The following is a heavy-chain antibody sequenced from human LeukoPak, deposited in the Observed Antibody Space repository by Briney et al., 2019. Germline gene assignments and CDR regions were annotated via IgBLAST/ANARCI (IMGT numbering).Heavy chain of an antibody. CDR3: ARGPSPDYYDSSGYYYFDY. D-gene: IGHD3-22*01. J-gene: IGHJ4*02. CDR1: GGSISSGSYY. Sequence: PSQTLSLNCTVSGGSISSGSYYWSWIRQPAGKGLEWIGRIYTSGSTNYNPSLKSRVTISVDTSKNQFSLKLSSVTAADTAVYHCARGPSPDYYDSSGYYYFDYWGQGTLVTVSS. CDR2: IYTSGST. V-gene: IGHV4-61*02.